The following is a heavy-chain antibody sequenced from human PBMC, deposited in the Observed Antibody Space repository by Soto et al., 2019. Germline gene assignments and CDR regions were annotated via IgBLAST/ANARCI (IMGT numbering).Heavy chain of an antibody. D-gene: IGHD2-15*01. CDR3: ARLYSRAYDI. J-gene: IGHJ3*02. CDR2: VTAGGDNT. V-gene: IGHV3-23*01. CDR1: GFTFSSYA. Sequence: EVQLLESGGGLVQPGGSLRLSCAASGFTFSSYAMTWVRQTPGQGLRWVSTVTAGGDNTYHADSVKGRFTISRDTSKNTLYLQMNSLIVEDTAIYHCARLYSRAYDIWCQGTMVTVSS.